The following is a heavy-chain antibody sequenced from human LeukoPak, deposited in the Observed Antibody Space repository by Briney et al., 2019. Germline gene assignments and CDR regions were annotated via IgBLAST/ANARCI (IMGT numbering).Heavy chain of an antibody. J-gene: IGHJ4*02. CDR2: ISGSGGST. CDR1: GFTFSSYA. D-gene: IGHD3-9*01. Sequence: GGSLRLSCAASGFTFSSYAMSWVRQAPGKGLEWVSAISGSGGSTYYADSVKGRFTISRDNSKNTLYLHMNSLRAEDAAVYYCAKDQGYDILTGYPKYYSDYWGQGTLVTVSS. V-gene: IGHV3-23*01. CDR3: AKDQGYDILTGYPKYYSDY.